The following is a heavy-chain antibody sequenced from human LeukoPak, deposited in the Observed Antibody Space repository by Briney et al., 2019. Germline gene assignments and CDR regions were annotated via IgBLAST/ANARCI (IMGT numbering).Heavy chain of an antibody. CDR3: AKVEYGSGSYGTFDM. Sequence: GGSLRLSCAASGFTFTDYAMNWVRQAPGKGLDWVSAISISGGSTYYADSVRGRFTIPRDKSKNTLYLQMNSLRAEDTAVYYCAKVEYGSGSYGTFDMWGLGTMVTVSS. CDR2: ISISGGST. CDR1: GFTFTDYA. V-gene: IGHV3-23*01. D-gene: IGHD3-10*01. J-gene: IGHJ3*02.